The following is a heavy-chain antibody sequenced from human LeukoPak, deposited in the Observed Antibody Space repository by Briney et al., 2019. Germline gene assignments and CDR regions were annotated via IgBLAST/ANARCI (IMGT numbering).Heavy chain of an antibody. D-gene: IGHD2-2*01. CDR1: XFTFSSYA. V-gene: IGHV3-30*04. CDR2: ISYDGSNK. J-gene: IGHJ5*02. CDR3: ARAVVPAAIGRWFDP. Sequence: GGSLRLSCXASXFTFSSYAMHWVRQAPGKGLEWVAVISYDGSNKYYADSVKGRFTISRDNSKNTLYLQMNSLRAEDTAVYYCARAVVPAAIGRWFDPWGQGTLVTVSS.